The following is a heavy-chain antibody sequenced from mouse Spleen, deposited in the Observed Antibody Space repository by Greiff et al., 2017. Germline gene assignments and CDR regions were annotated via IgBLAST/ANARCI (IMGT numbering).Heavy chain of an antibody. CDR1: GYTFTTYP. Sequence: QVHVKQSGAELVKPGASVKMSCKASGYTFTTYPIEWMKQNHGKSLEWIGNFHPYNDDTKYNEKFKGKATLTVEKSSSTVYLELSRLTSDDSAVYYCARKTGTWGYFDYWGQGTTLTVSS. CDR3: ARKTGTWGYFDY. CDR2: FHPYNDDT. V-gene: IGHV1-47*01. D-gene: IGHD4-1*01. J-gene: IGHJ2*01.